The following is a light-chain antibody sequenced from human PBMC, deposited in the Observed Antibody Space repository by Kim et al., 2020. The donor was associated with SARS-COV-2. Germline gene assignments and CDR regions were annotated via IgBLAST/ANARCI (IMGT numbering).Light chain of an antibody. J-gene: IGKJ4*01. CDR1: QSVSSN. CDR3: HQYNNWPLT. Sequence: MSPVESATPPCRASQSVSSNLAWYQQKPGQAPRLLIYDASTRATGIPARFSGSGSGTQFTLTISSLQSEDFAVYYCHQYNNWPLTFGGGTKLEI. V-gene: IGKV3-15*01. CDR2: DAS.